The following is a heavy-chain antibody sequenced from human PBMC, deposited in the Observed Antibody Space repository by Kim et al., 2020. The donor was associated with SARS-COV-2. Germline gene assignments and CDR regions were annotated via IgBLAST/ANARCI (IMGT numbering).Heavy chain of an antibody. V-gene: IGHV4-39*01. CDR2: IYYSGST. CDR3: ARRGTYYMDV. J-gene: IGHJ6*03. Sequence: SETLSLTCTVSGGSISSSSYYWGWIRQPPGKGLEWIGSIYYSGSTYYNPSLKSRVTISVDTSKNQFSLKLSSVTAADTAVYYCARRGTYYMDVWGKGTTVTVSS. CDR1: GGSISSSSYY.